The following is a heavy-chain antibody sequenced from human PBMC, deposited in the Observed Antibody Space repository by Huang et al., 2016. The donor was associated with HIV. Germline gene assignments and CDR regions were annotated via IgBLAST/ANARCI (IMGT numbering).Heavy chain of an antibody. CDR2: IDWDDEE. D-gene: IGHD6-13*01. CDR3: ARIRSSNSFFDY. CDR1: GFSLRSRGMS. V-gene: IGHV2-70*15. J-gene: IGHJ4*02. Sequence: QVTLRESGPALVKPTQTLTLTCTVPGFSLRSRGMSVNWIRQSPGKALEWLARIDWDDEEYYNTSLEPRLTISKDTAKNQVVLTMTNMDPVDTATYYCARIRSSNSFFDYWGQGTVVTVSS.